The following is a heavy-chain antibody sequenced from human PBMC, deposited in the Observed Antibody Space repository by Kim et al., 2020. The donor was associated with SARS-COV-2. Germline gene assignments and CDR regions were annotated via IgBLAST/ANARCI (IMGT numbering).Heavy chain of an antibody. D-gene: IGHD2-15*01. V-gene: IGHV1-3*01. CDR2: INAGNGAK. CDR3: ARRGSGHGLDV. Sequence: ASVKVSCKPSGYTFATYSIQWVRQAPGQSLEWMGWINAGNGAKKTSQKFQGRLSLARDTSASTVYMELSSLTSEDTADYYCARRGSGHGLDVWGQGTTVTVSS. CDR1: GYTFATYS. J-gene: IGHJ6*02.